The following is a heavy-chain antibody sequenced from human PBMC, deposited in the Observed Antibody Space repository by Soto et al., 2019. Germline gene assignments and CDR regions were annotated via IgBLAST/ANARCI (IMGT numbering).Heavy chain of an antibody. D-gene: IGHD3-22*01. V-gene: IGHV4-31*03. J-gene: IGHJ6*02. CDR2: IYYSGST. CDR1: GGSISSGGYY. CDR3: ARDTSDDSSGSEVAYGMDV. Sequence: PSETLALTCTVSGGSISSGGYYWSWIRQHPGKGLEWIGYIYYSGSTYYNPSLKSRVTISVDTSKNQFSLKLSSVTAADTAVYDCARDTSDDSSGSEVAYGMDVWGQGTTVTV.